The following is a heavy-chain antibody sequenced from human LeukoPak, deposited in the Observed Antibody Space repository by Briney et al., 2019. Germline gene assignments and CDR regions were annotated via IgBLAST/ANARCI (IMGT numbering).Heavy chain of an antibody. CDR1: GFTFSSYS. D-gene: IGHD3-10*01. CDR3: ARGGRWFRGLLSDY. V-gene: IGHV3-48*02. CDR2: ISSSSSTI. J-gene: IGHJ4*02. Sequence: GGSLRLSCAASGFTFSSYSMNWVRQAPGKGLEWVSYISSSSSTIYYADSVKGRFTISRDNAKNSLYLQMNSLRDEDTAVYYCARGGRWFRGLLSDYWGQGTLVTVSS.